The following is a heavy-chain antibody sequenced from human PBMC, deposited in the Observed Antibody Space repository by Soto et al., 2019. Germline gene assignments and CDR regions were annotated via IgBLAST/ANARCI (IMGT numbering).Heavy chain of an antibody. D-gene: IGHD4-17*01. Sequence: PSETLSLTCTVSGGSIGSYHWSWVRQPPGKGLEWIASVYYTGTTNYNPSLGSRVTISIDAPGNRFSMEITSVTAADTAIYYCARDTVLTGMFDFWGQGTLITVSS. V-gene: IGHV4-59*01. J-gene: IGHJ4*02. CDR1: GGSIGSYH. CDR2: VYYTGTT. CDR3: ARDTVLTGMFDF.